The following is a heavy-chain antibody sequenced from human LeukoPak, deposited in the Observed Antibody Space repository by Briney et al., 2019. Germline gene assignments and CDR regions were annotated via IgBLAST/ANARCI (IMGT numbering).Heavy chain of an antibody. Sequence: PGGSLRLSCAASGFTFSSYAMSWVRQAPGKGQEWVSAISGSGGSTYYADSVKGRFTISRDNSKNTLYLQMNSLRAEDTAVYYCAKERYYYDSYSCNDYWGQGTLVTVSS. CDR1: GFTFSSYA. D-gene: IGHD3-22*01. CDR3: AKERYYYDSYSCNDY. CDR2: ISGSGGST. J-gene: IGHJ4*02. V-gene: IGHV3-23*01.